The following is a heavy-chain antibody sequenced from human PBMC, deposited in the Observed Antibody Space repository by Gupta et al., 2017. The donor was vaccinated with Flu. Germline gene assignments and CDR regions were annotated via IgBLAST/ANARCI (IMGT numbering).Heavy chain of an antibody. D-gene: IGHD2-2*01. CDR2: ISAYNGNT. Sequence: QVQLVQSGAEVKKPGASVKVSCKASGYTFTSYGISWVRQAPGQGLEWMGWISAYNGNTNYAQKLQGRVTMTTDTSTSTAYMELRSLRSDDTAVYYCARVGLCSSTSCYRIWLMEIDYWGQGTLVTVSS. V-gene: IGHV1-18*01. J-gene: IGHJ4*02. CDR3: ARVGLCSSTSCYRIWLMEIDY. CDR1: GYTFTSYG.